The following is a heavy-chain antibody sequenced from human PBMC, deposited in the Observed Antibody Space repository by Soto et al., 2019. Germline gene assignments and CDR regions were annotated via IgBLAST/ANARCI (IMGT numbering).Heavy chain of an antibody. D-gene: IGHD2-2*01. CDR2: ISGSGGGT. CDR1: GFTFSSYA. Sequence: EVQLLESGGGLVQPGGSLRLSCAASGFTFSSYAMSWVRQAPGKGLEWVSAISGSGGGTYYADSVKGRFTTSRDNSKNTLHLQMNSLRAEDTAVYYCAKGECTSCYFDLWGRGTLVTVSS. V-gene: IGHV3-23*01. CDR3: AKGECTSCYFDL. J-gene: IGHJ2*01.